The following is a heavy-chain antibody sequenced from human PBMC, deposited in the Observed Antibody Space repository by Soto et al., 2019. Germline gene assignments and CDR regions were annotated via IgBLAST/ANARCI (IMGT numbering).Heavy chain of an antibody. V-gene: IGHV1-69*02. Sequence: QVQLVQSGAEVKKPGSSVKVSCKASGGTFSSYTISWVRQAPGQGLEWMGRIIPILGIANYAQKFQGRVTITADKSTSTAYMELSSLRSEDTAVYYCANSGGGYCGSTSCYDYWGQGTLVTVSS. J-gene: IGHJ4*02. CDR3: ANSGGGYCGSTSCYDY. D-gene: IGHD2-2*01. CDR2: IIPILGIA. CDR1: GGTFSSYT.